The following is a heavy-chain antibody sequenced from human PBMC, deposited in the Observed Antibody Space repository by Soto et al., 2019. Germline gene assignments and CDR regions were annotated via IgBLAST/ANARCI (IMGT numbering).Heavy chain of an antibody. CDR3: ARVSGVVGATYNWFDP. V-gene: IGHV4-59*01. CDR2: IYYSGST. J-gene: IGHJ5*02. Sequence: PSETLSLTCTVSGGSISSYYWSWIRQPPGKGLEWIGYIYYSGSTNYNPSLKSRVTISVDTSKNQFSLKLSPVTAADTAVYYCARVSGVVGATYNWFDPWGQGTLVTVSS. D-gene: IGHD1-26*01. CDR1: GGSISSYY.